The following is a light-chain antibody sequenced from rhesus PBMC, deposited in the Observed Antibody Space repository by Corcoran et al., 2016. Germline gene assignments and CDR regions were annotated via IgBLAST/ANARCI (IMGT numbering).Light chain of an antibody. V-gene: IGKV3-24*04. J-gene: IGKJ2*01. CDR3: RRYNNGYS. CDR1: QSVGSN. Sequence: ETVVTQSPATLSLSPGERATFSCRASQSVGSNLAWYQLKPRQAPKLLIYDASSRATGIPDRFRGSGAGTEFSLTIRGLWPEDVGVEYCRRYNNGYSLGQGTKGEI. CDR2: DAS.